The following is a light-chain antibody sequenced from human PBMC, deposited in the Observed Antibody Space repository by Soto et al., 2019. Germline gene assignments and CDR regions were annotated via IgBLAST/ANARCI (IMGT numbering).Light chain of an antibody. CDR1: QSISSW. V-gene: IGKV1-5*03. CDR3: EDYSSSSGLT. Sequence: DIQMTQSPSTLSASVGDRVTITCRASQSISSWLAWYQQKPGKAPKLLIFQASSLKSGVASRFSGSGSATEYTLNISSLQPDDFATYYCEDYSSSSGLTFGGGTKVEIK. J-gene: IGKJ4*01. CDR2: QAS.